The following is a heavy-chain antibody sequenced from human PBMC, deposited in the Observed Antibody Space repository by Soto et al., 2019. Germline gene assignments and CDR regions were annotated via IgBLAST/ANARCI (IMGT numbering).Heavy chain of an antibody. J-gene: IGHJ6*02. V-gene: IGHV1-8*01. D-gene: IGHD3-10*01. CDR3: ARDDYYGSGTFYYGMDV. Sequence: QVQLVQSGAEVKKPGASVKVSCKASGYTFTSYDINWVRQATGQGLEWMGWMNPNSGNTGYAQKFQGRVTMTSNTSISTAYMELSSLRSEDTAVYYCARDDYYGSGTFYYGMDVWGQGTTVTVSS. CDR2: MNPNSGNT. CDR1: GYTFTSYD.